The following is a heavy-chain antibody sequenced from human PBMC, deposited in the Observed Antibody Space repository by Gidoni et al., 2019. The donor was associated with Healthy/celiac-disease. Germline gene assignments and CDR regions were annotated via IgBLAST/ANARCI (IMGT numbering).Heavy chain of an antibody. CDR2: ISSSSSYT. CDR3: ARGSTNAVRSFFSSSWPIDY. Sequence: QVQLVESGGGLVKPGGSLRLSCAASGFPFSHYYMSWIRQAPGKGLGWVSYISSSSSYTNYADSVKGRFTISRDNAKNSLYLQMNSLRAEDTAVYYCARGSTNAVRSFFSSSWPIDYWGQGTLVTVSS. CDR1: GFPFSHYY. V-gene: IGHV3-11*06. D-gene: IGHD6-13*01. J-gene: IGHJ4*02.